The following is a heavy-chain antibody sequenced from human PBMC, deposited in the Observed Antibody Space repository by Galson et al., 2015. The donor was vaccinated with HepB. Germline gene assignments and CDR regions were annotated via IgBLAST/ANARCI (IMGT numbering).Heavy chain of an antibody. Sequence: SLRLSCAVSGFTFSDYIMNWIRQAPGKGLEWVSYIRSSGTTIYYADSVKGRFTISRDNAKNSLYLQMDSLRAEDTAVYYCARDGSFNLWGQGTMVTVSS. CDR3: ARDGSFNL. V-gene: IGHV3-11*01. J-gene: IGHJ3*01. CDR2: IRSSGTTI. D-gene: IGHD5-12*01. CDR1: GFTFSDYI.